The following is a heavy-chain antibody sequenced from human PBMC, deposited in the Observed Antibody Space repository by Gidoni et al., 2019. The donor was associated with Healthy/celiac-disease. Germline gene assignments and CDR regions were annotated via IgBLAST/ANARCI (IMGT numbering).Heavy chain of an antibody. V-gene: IGHV4-39*01. CDR1: GCSISSDSYY. Sequence: QLQLQESGPGLVKPSETLSLTCTVSGCSISSDSYYWGWIRQPPGKGLEWIGSIYYSGSTYYNPSLKSRVTISVDTSKNQFSLKLSSVTAADTAVYYCARRSSGWYLDYWGQGTLVTVSS. J-gene: IGHJ4*02. D-gene: IGHD6-19*01. CDR2: IYYSGST. CDR3: ARRSSGWYLDY.